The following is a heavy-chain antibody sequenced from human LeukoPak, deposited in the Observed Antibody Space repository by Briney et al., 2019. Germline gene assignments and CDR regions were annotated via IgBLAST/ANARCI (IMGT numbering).Heavy chain of an antibody. CDR1: GGSISSYY. J-gene: IGHJ4*02. D-gene: IGHD1-26*01. CDR3: ARDVGATPGYFDY. Sequence: SETLSLTCTVSGGSISSYYWSWIRQPPGEGLEWIGYIYYSGSTNYNPSLKSRVTISVDTSKNQFSLKLSSVTAADTAVYYCARDVGATPGYFDYWGQGTLVTVSS. V-gene: IGHV4-59*01. CDR2: IYYSGST.